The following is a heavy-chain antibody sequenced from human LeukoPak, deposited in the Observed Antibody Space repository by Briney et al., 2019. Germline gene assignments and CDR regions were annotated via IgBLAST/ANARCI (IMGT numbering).Heavy chain of an antibody. CDR1: GGSISSYY. V-gene: IGHV4-4*07. J-gene: IGHJ4*02. CDR2: IYTSGST. Sequence: PSETLSLTCTVSGGSISSYYWSWIRQPAGKGLEWIGRIYTSGSTNYNPSLKSRVTISVDTSKNQFSLKLSSVTAADTAVYYCARGANYDYVWGSYRPPDYWGQGTLVTVSS. D-gene: IGHD3-16*02. CDR3: ARGANYDYVWGSYRPPDY.